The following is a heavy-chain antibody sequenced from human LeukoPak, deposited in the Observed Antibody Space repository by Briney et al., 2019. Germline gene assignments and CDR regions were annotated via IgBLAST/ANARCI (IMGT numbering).Heavy chain of an antibody. CDR3: ARASGSSSNYYYYMDV. J-gene: IGHJ6*03. CDR2: ISAYNGNT. Sequence: GASVKVSCKASGYTFTSYGISWVRQAPGQGLEWMGWISAYNGNTNYAQKLQGRVTMTTDESTSTAYMELSSLRSEDTAVYYCARASGSSSNYYYYMDVWGKGTTVTVSS. D-gene: IGHD6-6*01. CDR1: GYTFTSYG. V-gene: IGHV1-18*01.